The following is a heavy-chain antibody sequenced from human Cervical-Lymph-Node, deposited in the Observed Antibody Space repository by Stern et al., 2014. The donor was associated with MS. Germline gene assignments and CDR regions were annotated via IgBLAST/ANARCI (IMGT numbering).Heavy chain of an antibody. Sequence: EVQLVQSGAELIRPGESLKISCKGSGYKFSIYWIAWVRQMPGKGLEWMGILYPGDSETKQSPPFQGQVTMSTDKSTTTAHLQWSSLNASDTAMYFCARQTTAWASDVWGQGTLVTVSS. J-gene: IGHJ4*02. V-gene: IGHV5-51*01. D-gene: IGHD1-14*01. CDR1: GYKFSIYW. CDR3: ARQTTAWASDV. CDR2: LYPGDSET.